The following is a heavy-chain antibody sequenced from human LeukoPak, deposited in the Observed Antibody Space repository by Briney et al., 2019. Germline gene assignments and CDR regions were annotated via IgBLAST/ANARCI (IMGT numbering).Heavy chain of an antibody. D-gene: IGHD3-10*01. CDR3: ARGKPRITMVRGVYEYYFDY. CDR2: INPNSGNT. J-gene: IGHJ4*02. CDR1: GYTFTGYY. V-gene: IGHV1-8*02. Sequence: ASVKVSCKASGYTFTGYYMHWVRQAPGQGLEWMGWINPNSGNTGYAQKFQGRVTMTRNTSISTAYMELSSLRSEDTAVYYCARGKPRITMVRGVYEYYFDYWGQGTLVTVSS.